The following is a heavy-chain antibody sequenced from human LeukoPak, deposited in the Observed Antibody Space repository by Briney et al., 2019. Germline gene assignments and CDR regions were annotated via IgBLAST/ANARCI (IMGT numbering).Heavy chain of an antibody. CDR2: IIPIFGTA. Sequence: ASVKVSCKASGGTFSSYAISWVRQAPGQGLEWMGGIIPIFGTANYAQKFQGRVTITADESTSTAYMELSSLRSEDTAVYYCARDKLHCSSTSCYRTFKYYYYYMDVWGKGTTVTVSS. D-gene: IGHD2-2*02. CDR1: GGTFSSYA. V-gene: IGHV1-69*13. J-gene: IGHJ6*03. CDR3: ARDKLHCSSTSCYRTFKYYYYYMDV.